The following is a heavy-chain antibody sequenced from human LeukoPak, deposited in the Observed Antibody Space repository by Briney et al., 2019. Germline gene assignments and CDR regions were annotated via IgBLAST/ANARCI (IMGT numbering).Heavy chain of an antibody. CDR3: ARDYGGSDFDY. J-gene: IGHJ4*02. V-gene: IGHV3-7*01. CDR2: IKQDGSEK. Sequence: GGSLRLSCAASGFTFSSYWMNWVRQAPGKGLEWVANIKQDGSEKHYVDSVKGRFTISRDNAKNSLYLQINSLSAEDTAVYYCARDYGGSDFDYWGQGTLVTVSS. D-gene: IGHD3-16*01. CDR1: GFTFSSYW.